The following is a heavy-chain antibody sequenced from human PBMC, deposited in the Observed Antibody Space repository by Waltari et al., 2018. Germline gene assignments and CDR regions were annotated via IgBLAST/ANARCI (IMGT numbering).Heavy chain of an antibody. CDR2: IYTSGRT. Sequence: QVQLQESGPGLVKPSQTLSLTCTVSGGSISSGSYYCSWIRHPAGTGLEWIGRIYTSGRTNYNPALKSRVTISVDTSKNQFSLKLSSVTAADTAVYYCARDTSGDFWSGYYTRNWFDPWGQGTLVTVSS. D-gene: IGHD3-3*01. CDR1: GGSISSGSYY. CDR3: ARDTSGDFWSGYYTRNWFDP. V-gene: IGHV4-61*02. J-gene: IGHJ5*02.